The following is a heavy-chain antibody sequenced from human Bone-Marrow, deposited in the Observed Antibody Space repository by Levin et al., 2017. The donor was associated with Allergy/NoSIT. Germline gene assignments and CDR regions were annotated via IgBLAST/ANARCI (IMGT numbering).Heavy chain of an antibody. CDR3: ARRWAGNYPFDH. CDR2: ISYTGTT. J-gene: IGHJ4*02. Sequence: PSQTLSLTCTVSGASISSSDFYWVWIRQPPGKGLEWIGTISYTGTTYYSVALKSRLTISADTSTNQFSLKLNSVTAADRGVYFCARRWAGNYPFDHWGQGILVTVSS. CDR1: GASISSSDFY. D-gene: IGHD1-1*01. V-gene: IGHV4-39*01.